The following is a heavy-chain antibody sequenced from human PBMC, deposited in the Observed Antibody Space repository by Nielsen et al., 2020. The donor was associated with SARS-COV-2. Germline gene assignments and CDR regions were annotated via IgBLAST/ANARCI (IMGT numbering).Heavy chain of an antibody. CDR2: ISSSSSYI. D-gene: IGHD3-22*01. Sequence: GGSLRLSRAASGFTFSSYSMNWVRQAPGKGLEWVSSISSSSSYIYYADSVKGRFTISRDNAKNSLYLQMNSLRAEDTAVYYCARDLHSYYYDSSGYYSYYFDYWGQGTLVTVSS. CDR3: ARDLHSYYYDSSGYYSYYFDY. V-gene: IGHV3-21*01. CDR1: GFTFSSYS. J-gene: IGHJ4*02.